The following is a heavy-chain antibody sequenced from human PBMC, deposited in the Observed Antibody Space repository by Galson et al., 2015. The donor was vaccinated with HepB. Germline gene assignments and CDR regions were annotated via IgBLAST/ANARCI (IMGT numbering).Heavy chain of an antibody. J-gene: IGHJ6*02. V-gene: IGHV3-74*01. Sequence: SLRLSCAVSGFTFSSYWIHWVRQAPGKGLVWVSRINSDGSRTYYADSVKGRFTISRDNAKSTVFLQMNILRDEDTAVYYCARGLSGRYGMDVWGQGTTVTVSS. CDR1: GFTFSSYW. CDR3: ARGLSGRYGMDV. CDR2: INSDGSRT. D-gene: IGHD2-15*01.